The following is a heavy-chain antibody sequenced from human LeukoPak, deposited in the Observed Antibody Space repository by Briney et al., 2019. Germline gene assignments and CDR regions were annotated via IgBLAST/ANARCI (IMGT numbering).Heavy chain of an antibody. Sequence: ASVKVSCKASGGTFSSYAISWVRQAPGQGLEWMGRIIPILGIANYAQKFQGRVTITADKSTSTAYMELSSLRSEDTAVYYCANNVDTAINLAPDWGQGTLVTVSS. J-gene: IGHJ4*02. V-gene: IGHV1-69*04. CDR3: ANNVDTAINLAPD. D-gene: IGHD5-18*01. CDR1: GGTFSSYA. CDR2: IIPILGIA.